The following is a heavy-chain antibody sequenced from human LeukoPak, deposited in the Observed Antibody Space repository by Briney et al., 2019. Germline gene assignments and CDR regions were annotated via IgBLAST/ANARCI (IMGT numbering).Heavy chain of an antibody. CDR2: IYYTGST. CDR1: GGSITNSY. J-gene: IGHJ5*02. Sequence: SETLSLTCSVSGGSITNSYWSWIRQPPGKRLEWIGYIYYTGSTTYSPSYKSRVTISIDTSRNQISLKLTSVTAADTAVYYCARHVAVGETAWGQGTLVTVFS. D-gene: IGHD1-26*01. CDR3: ARHVAVGETA. V-gene: IGHV4-59*08.